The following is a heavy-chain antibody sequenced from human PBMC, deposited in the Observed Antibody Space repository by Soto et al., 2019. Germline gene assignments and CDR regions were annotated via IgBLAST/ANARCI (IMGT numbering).Heavy chain of an antibody. V-gene: IGHV1-3*01. CDR1: GYTFSNYA. CDR2: IDAGNGKT. D-gene: IGHD1-26*01. CDR3: ARGIWYSGSYYFDY. Sequence: GASVKVSCKASGYTFSNYAMHWVRQAPGQSLEWMGWIDAGNGKTKYSQKFQGRVTITRDTSASTAYMELSSLRSEDTAVYYCARGIWYSGSYYFDYWGQGILVTVS. J-gene: IGHJ4*02.